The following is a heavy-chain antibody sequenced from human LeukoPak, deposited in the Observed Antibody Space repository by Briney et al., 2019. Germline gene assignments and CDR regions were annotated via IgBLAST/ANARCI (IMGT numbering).Heavy chain of an antibody. CDR1: GGSFSGYY. J-gene: IGHJ3*02. CDR3: ARVWMDSSGYRDAFDI. Sequence: SETLSLTCAVYGGSFSGYYWSWIRQPPGKGLEWIGEINHSGSTNYNPSLKSRVTISVDTSKNQFSLKLSSVTAADTAVYYCARVWMDSSGYRDAFDIWGQGTMVTASS. V-gene: IGHV4-34*01. D-gene: IGHD3-22*01. CDR2: INHSGST.